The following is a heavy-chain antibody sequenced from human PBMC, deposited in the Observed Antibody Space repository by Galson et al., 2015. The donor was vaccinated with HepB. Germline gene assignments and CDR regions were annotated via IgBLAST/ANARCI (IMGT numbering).Heavy chain of an antibody. J-gene: IGHJ5*02. CDR1: GYTFTSYA. D-gene: IGHD3-10*01. V-gene: IGHV1-3*01. CDR2: INAGNGNT. CDR3: ARGRLLWFGELSHWFDP. Sequence: SVKVSCKASGYTFTSYAMHWVRQAPGQRLEWMGWINAGNGNTKYSQKFQGRVTITRDTSASTAYMELSSLRSEDTAVYYCARGRLLWFGELSHWFDPWGQGTLVTVSS.